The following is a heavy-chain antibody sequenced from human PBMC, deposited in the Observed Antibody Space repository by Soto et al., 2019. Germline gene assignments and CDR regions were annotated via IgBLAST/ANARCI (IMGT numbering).Heavy chain of an antibody. V-gene: IGHV3-30-3*01. D-gene: IGHD2-15*01. CDR1: GFILSTYA. Sequence: QVPLVESGGGVVQPGRSLRLSCAASGFILSTYAMYWVRQAPGKGLEWVAVISYDGNNKYYADSVKGRFTISRDNSKNTLYLQMNSLRAEDTAVYYCARAGCDGGSCYTLVGLRYGMDVWGQGTTVTVSS. J-gene: IGHJ6*02. CDR2: ISYDGNNK. CDR3: ARAGCDGGSCYTLVGLRYGMDV.